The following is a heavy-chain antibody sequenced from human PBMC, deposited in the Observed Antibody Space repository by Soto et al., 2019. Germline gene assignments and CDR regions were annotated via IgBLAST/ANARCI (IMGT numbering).Heavy chain of an antibody. CDR3: AKHSGTTGSYYYGMYV. D-gene: IGHD1-1*01. Sequence: EVQLLESGGGLVQPGGSLRLSCAASGFTFSTYAMSWVRQAPGKGLEWVSVIGGRAGSTYYADSVKGRFTISRDNSKKTVYLQMNSLRAEDTAVYYCAKHSGTTGSYYYGMYVWGQGTTVTVSS. CDR2: IGGRAGST. CDR1: GFTFSTYA. V-gene: IGHV3-23*01. J-gene: IGHJ6*02.